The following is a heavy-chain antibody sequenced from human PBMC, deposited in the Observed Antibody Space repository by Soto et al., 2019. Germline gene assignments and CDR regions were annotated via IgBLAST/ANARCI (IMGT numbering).Heavy chain of an antibody. CDR1: GYSFTSYW. CDR2: IYPGDSDT. CDR3: ARCPYYDFWSGYSHPNYYYYGMDV. V-gene: IGHV5-51*01. D-gene: IGHD3-3*01. Sequence: PGESLKISCKGSGYSFTSYWIGWVRQMPGKGLEWMGIIYPGDSDTRYSPSFQGQVTISADKSISTAYLQWSSLKASDTAMYYCARCPYYDFWSGYSHPNYYYYGMDVWGQGTTVTVS. J-gene: IGHJ6*02.